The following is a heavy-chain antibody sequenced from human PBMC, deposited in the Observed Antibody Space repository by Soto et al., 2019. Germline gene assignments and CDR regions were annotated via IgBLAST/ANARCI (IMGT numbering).Heavy chain of an antibody. CDR2: IYYTGST. CDR3: ARGGSYGDFFDY. D-gene: IGHD4-17*01. J-gene: IGHJ4*02. Sequence: SETLSLTCTVSGGSMSSNYWTWIRQSPGKGLEWIGYIYYTGSTKYNPSLKSRVTISLDTSKNQFSLRLTSVTSADTAVYYCARGGSYGDFFDYWGQGAQVTVPQ. CDR1: GGSMSSNY. V-gene: IGHV4-59*01.